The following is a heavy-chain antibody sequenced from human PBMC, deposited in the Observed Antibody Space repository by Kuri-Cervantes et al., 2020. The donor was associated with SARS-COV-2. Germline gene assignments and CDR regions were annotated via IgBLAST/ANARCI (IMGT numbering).Heavy chain of an antibody. CDR1: GFNFSRTD. V-gene: IGHV3-30*18. CDR3: AKDRVGVQDF. Sequence: GESLKFSCAVSGFNFSRTDMHWVRQAPGKGLEWVAVISHDGKNKKCIASGKGRFTISRDNSQNTLYLHMKSLRSEDTAMYYCAKDRVGVQDFWGQGTLVTVSS. J-gene: IGHJ4*02. D-gene: IGHD2-21*01. CDR2: ISHDGKNK.